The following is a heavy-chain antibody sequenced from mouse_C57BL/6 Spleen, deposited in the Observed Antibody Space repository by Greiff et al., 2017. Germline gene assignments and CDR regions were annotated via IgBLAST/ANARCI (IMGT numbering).Heavy chain of an antibody. CDR2: IYWDDDK. V-gene: IGHV8-12*01. J-gene: IGHJ1*03. Sequence: QVTLKVSGPGIFPFSQTLSLTCSFSGFSLSTSVMGVSWLRQPSGKGLEWLAHIYWDDDKRYNPSLKSRLTIAKDTSRNQVFLKITSVDTADTATYYCARRADYGSGQRFWYVDVWGTGTTVTVSS. D-gene: IGHD1-1*01. CDR1: GFSLSTSVMG. CDR3: ARRADYGSGQRFWYVDV.